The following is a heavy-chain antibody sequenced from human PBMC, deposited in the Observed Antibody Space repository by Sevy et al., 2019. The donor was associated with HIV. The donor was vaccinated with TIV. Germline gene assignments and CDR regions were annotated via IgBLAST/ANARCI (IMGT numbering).Heavy chain of an antibody. J-gene: IGHJ3*02. V-gene: IGHV4-38-2*01. CDR2: IYQSGNT. Sequence: SETLSLTCAVSAYSVSSAYSWGWIRQPPGKGLEWIGNIYQSGNTYYNPSLKSRVTISVDTPNNQFSLRLTFVTAADTAVYYCASFGRLRIISGDVFEIWGQGTMVTVSS. D-gene: IGHD3-9*01. CDR1: AYSVSSAYS. CDR3: ASFGRLRIISGDVFEI.